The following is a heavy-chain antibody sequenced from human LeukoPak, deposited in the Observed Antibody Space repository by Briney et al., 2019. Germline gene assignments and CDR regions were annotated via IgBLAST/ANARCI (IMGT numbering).Heavy chain of an antibody. J-gene: IGHJ5*02. D-gene: IGHD6-13*01. V-gene: IGHV1-18*01. Sequence: ASVKVSCKASGYTFTRYGISWVRQAPGQGLEWMGWISGYNGKTNYAQKLQGRVTMTTDTSTSTAYMELRSLRSDDTAVYYCARDHVAAPPNWFDPWGQGTLVTVSS. CDR3: ARDHVAAPPNWFDP. CDR1: GYTFTRYG. CDR2: ISGYNGKT.